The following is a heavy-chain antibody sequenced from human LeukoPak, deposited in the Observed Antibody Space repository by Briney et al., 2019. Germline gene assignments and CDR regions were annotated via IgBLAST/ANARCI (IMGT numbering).Heavy chain of an antibody. CDR3: AREVWVCSSTSCYFDY. CDR2: INPNSGGT. J-gene: IGHJ4*02. V-gene: IGHV1-2*02. CDR1: GYTFTGYY. Sequence: ASVKVSCKASGYTFTGYYMHWVRQAPGQGLEWMGWINPNSGGTNYAQKFQGRVTMTRDTSISTAYMELSRLRSDDTAVYYCAREVWVCSSTSCYFDYWGQGTLVTVSS. D-gene: IGHD2-2*01.